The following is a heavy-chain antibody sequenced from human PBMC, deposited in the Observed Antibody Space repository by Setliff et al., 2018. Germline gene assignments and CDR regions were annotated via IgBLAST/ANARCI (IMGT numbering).Heavy chain of an antibody. Sequence: SETLSLTCTVSGGSIINSYYWSWIRQPAGKGLEWIGRISTSGGTNYNPSLKSRVTVSLDTSKNQFSLKLTSVTAADTAAYYCARDQWVRSPPLYFSYSMDVWGQGTTVTVSS. CDR2: ISTSGGT. CDR3: ARDQWVRSPPLYFSYSMDV. V-gene: IGHV4-4*07. J-gene: IGHJ6*02. CDR1: GGSIINSYY. D-gene: IGHD5-12*01.